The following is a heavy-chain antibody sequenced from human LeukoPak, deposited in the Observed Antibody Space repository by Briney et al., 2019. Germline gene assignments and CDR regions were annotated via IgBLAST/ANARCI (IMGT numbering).Heavy chain of an antibody. Sequence: SGTLSLTCTISGGSIGPYYWSWLRQPAGKALEWIGRSYTTGSTNYNPSLKSRVTMSLDTSKNQFSLKLTSVTAADTAVYYCARSAGSGFHLDCWGQGTLVTVSS. CDR3: ARSAGSGFHLDC. CDR2: SYTTGST. V-gene: IGHV4-4*07. J-gene: IGHJ4*02. CDR1: GGSIGPYY.